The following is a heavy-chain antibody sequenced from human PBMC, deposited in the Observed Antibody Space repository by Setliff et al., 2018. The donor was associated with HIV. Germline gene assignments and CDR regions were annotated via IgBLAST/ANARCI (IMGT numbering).Heavy chain of an antibody. D-gene: IGHD5-12*01. Sequence: SETLSLTCTASGGSISSYYWSWIRQPPGKGLEWIGFVFYSGDTSYNPSLKRQVTISVDTSKNQISLKLRSVTAADTAVYYCARGRLQFGWFDPWGQGTLVTVSS. CDR2: VFYSGDT. CDR3: ARGRLQFGWFDP. V-gene: IGHV4-59*01. CDR1: GGSISSYY. J-gene: IGHJ5*02.